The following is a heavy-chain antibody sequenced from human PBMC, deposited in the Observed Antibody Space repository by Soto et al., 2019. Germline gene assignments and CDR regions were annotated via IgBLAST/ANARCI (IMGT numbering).Heavy chain of an antibody. D-gene: IGHD1-1*01. V-gene: IGHV4-4*02. Sequence: SETLSITCGVSGGSIISNNWWTWVRHSPGKGLEWIGEIYQSGTTKYNPSLKNRVSISIDTSNNQFSLKVNSLTAADTAVYYCANCQLGENSYAMDVWGQGTAVTVSS. CDR1: GGSIISNNW. CDR2: IYQSGTT. J-gene: IGHJ6*02. CDR3: ANCQLGENSYAMDV.